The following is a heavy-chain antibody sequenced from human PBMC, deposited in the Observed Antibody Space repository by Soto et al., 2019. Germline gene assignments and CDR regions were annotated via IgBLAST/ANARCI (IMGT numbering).Heavy chain of an antibody. CDR3: DPECSTSYDILTGPDY. CDR1: GFTFTSSA. J-gene: IGHJ4*02. Sequence: SVKVSCKASGFTFTSSAVQWVRQARGQRLEWIGWIVVGSGNTNYAQKFQERVTITRDMSTSTAYMELRSLRSEDTAVYYCDPECSTSYDILTGPDYWGQRHLVTVSS. D-gene: IGHD3-9*01. V-gene: IGHV1-58*01. CDR2: IVVGSGNT.